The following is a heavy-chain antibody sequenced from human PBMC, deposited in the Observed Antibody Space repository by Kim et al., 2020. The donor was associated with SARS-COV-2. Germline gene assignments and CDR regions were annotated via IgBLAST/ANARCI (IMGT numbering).Heavy chain of an antibody. J-gene: IGHJ4*01. V-gene: IGHV4-59*01. D-gene: IGHD3-16*02. Sequence: SETLSLTCTVSGGSISGYHCSWIRQSPGRGLEWIGYIYYSGNTNYRPSLKSRVTISIDTSNNQFPLKLRYVTAADTAVYYCARGTYDYVWGSYRFVYWGQGTLVAVSS. CDR2: IYYSGNT. CDR3: ARGTYDYVWGSYRFVY. CDR1: GGSISGYH.